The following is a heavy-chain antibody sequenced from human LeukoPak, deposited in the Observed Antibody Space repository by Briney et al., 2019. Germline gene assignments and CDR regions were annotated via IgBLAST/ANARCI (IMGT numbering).Heavy chain of an antibody. D-gene: IGHD4-17*01. CDR3: ARDPTSDHGDYGPRYGMDV. Sequence: GGSLRLSCAASGFTFSSYAMHWVRQAPGKGLEWVAVISYDGSNKYYADSVKGRFTISRDNSKNTLYLQMNSLRAEDTAVYYCARDPTSDHGDYGPRYGMDVWGQGTTVTVSS. CDR2: ISYDGSNK. J-gene: IGHJ6*02. CDR1: GFTFSSYA. V-gene: IGHV3-30-3*01.